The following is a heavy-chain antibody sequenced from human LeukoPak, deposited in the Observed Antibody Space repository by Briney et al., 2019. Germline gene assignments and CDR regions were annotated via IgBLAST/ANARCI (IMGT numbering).Heavy chain of an antibody. CDR1: GGSISSGGYY. V-gene: IGHV4-31*03. CDR3: ARGGCSGGSCYYRGGFDP. D-gene: IGHD2-15*01. J-gene: IGHJ5*02. Sequence: SQTLSLTCIVSGGSISSGGYYWSWIRQHPGKGLEWIGYIYYSGSTYYNPSLKSRVTISVDTSKNQFSLKLSSVTAADTAVYYCARGGCSGGSCYYRGGFDPWGQGTLVTVSS. CDR2: IYYSGST.